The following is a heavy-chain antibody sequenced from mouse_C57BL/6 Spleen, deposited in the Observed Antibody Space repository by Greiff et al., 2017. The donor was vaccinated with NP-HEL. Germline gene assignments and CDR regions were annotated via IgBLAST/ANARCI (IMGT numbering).Heavy chain of an antibody. CDR1: GYTFTDYY. J-gene: IGHJ2*01. V-gene: IGHV1-76*01. CDR3: ARHWDAEGGYFDY. D-gene: IGHD4-1*01. Sequence: QVQLQQSRAELVRPGASVKLSCKASGYTFTDYYINWVKQRPGQGLEWIARLYPGSGNTYYNEKFKGKATLTAEKSSSTAYMQLSSLTSEDSAVYFCARHWDAEGGYFDYWGQGTTLTVSS. CDR2: LYPGSGNT.